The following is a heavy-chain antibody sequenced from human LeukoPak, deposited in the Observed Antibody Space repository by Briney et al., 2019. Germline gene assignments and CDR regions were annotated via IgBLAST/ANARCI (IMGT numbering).Heavy chain of an antibody. J-gene: IGHJ4*02. CDR3: AREDVGFDY. Sequence: GGSLRLSCAASGFTFSSYAMPWVRQAPGKGLEWVAVISYDGSNKYYADSVKGRFTISRDNSKNTLYLQMNSLRAEDTAVYYCAREDVGFDYWGQGTLVTVSS. CDR2: ISYDGSNK. V-gene: IGHV3-30-3*01. CDR1: GFTFSSYA. D-gene: IGHD1-26*01.